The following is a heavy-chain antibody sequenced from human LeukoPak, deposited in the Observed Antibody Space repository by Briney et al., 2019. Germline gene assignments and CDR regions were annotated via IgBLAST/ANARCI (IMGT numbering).Heavy chain of an antibody. D-gene: IGHD3-10*01. Sequence: PGGSLRLSCAASGFTFSNAWMSWVRQAPGKGLEWVGRIKSKTDGGTTDYAAPVKGRFTISRDDSKNTLYLQMNSLKTEDTAVYYCTTGLYDYDSGSYSFPWGQGTQVTVSS. CDR3: TTGLYDYDSGSYSFP. CDR2: IKSKTDGGTT. J-gene: IGHJ5*02. CDR1: GFTFSNAW. V-gene: IGHV3-15*01.